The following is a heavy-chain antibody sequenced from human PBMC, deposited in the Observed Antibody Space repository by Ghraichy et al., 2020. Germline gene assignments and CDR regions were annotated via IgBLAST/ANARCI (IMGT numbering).Heavy chain of an antibody. Sequence: SVKVSCKASGGTFSSYAISWVRQAPGQGLEWMGGIIPIFGTANYAQKFQGRVTITADESTSTAYMELSSLRSEDTAVYYCAREKGKFWSGYSRGWFDPWGQGTLVTVSS. CDR3: AREKGKFWSGYSRGWFDP. D-gene: IGHD3-3*01. V-gene: IGHV1-69*13. CDR1: GGTFSSYA. J-gene: IGHJ5*02. CDR2: IIPIFGTA.